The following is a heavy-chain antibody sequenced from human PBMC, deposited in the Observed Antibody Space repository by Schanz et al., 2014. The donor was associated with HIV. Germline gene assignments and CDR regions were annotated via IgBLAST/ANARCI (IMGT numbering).Heavy chain of an antibody. D-gene: IGHD6-13*01. Sequence: VQLVESGGGVVQPGRSLRLSCAASGFTFSSYGMHWVRQAPGKGLEWVAAMWYDESHKGYADSVKGRFTISRDNYKNTLYLEMNSLRPEDTAVYYCARETSGFSTSWPPRYHYYGMDVWGQGTTVTVSS. V-gene: IGHV3-33*08. J-gene: IGHJ6*02. CDR1: GFTFSSYG. CDR2: MWYDESHK. CDR3: ARETSGFSTSWPPRYHYYGMDV.